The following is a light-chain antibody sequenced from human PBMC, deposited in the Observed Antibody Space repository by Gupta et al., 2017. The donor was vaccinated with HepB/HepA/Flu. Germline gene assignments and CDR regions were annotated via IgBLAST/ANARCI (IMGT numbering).Light chain of an antibody. CDR1: SSDVGAYNY. V-gene: IGLV2-11*01. J-gene: IGLJ2*01. CDR3: CSYADNYSFI. CDR2: DVS. Sequence: QSALTQPRPVSGSPGQSVTISCTGTSSDVGAYNYVSWYQQHPGKAPKLMIYDVSKRPSGVPDRFSGSKSGNTASLTISGLQAEDEADYYCCSYADNYSFIFGGGTKLTVL.